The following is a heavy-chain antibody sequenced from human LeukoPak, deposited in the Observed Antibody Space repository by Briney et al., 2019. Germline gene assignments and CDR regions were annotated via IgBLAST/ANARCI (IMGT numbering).Heavy chain of an antibody. Sequence: ASVKVSCKASGYTFTSYDINWVRQATGQGLEWMGWMNPNSGNTGYAQKFQGRVTMTRNTSISTAYMELSSLRSEDTAVYYCARHPRPIVVVPAAKVFWFDPWGQGTLVTVSS. J-gene: IGHJ5*02. V-gene: IGHV1-8*01. D-gene: IGHD2-2*01. CDR3: ARHPRPIVVVPAAKVFWFDP. CDR1: GYTFTSYD. CDR2: MNPNSGNT.